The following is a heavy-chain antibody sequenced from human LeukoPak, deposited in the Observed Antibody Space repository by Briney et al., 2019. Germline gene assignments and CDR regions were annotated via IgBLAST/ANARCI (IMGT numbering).Heavy chain of an antibody. V-gene: IGHV1-69*13. D-gene: IGHD2-2*01. CDR2: IIPIFGTA. Sequence: GASVKVSCKASGGTFSSYAISWVRQAPGQGLEWMGGIIPIFGTANYAQKFQGRVTITADESTSTAYMELSSLRSEDTAVYYCARGRSYCSSTSCYNWFDPWGRGTLVTVSS. CDR3: ARGRSYCSSTSCYNWFDP. CDR1: GGTFSSYA. J-gene: IGHJ5*02.